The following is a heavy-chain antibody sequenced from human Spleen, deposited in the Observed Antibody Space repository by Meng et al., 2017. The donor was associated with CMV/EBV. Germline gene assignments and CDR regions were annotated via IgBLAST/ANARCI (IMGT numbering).Heavy chain of an antibody. CDR3: ARVESVAFDI. Sequence: SETLSLTCTVSGDSVSSGSYYWIWNRQPPGQGLEWIGHIYYSGSTNYNPSLKSRVTISVDTSKNQLSLRLSSVTAADTAVYYCARVESVAFDIWGQGTMVTVSS. V-gene: IGHV4-61*01. CDR2: IYYSGST. J-gene: IGHJ3*02. CDR1: GDSVSSGSYY.